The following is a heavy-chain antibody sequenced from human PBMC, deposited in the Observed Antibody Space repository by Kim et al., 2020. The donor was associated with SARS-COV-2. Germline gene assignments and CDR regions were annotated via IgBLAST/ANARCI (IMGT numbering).Heavy chain of an antibody. CDR2: IYSGGSST. CDR1: GFTFSSYA. J-gene: IGHJ3*02. CDR3: AYGSGSPDAFDI. D-gene: IGHD3-10*01. V-gene: IGHV3-23*03. Sequence: GGSLRHSCAASGFTFSSYAMSWVRQAPGKGLEWVSVIYSGGSSTYYADSVKGRFTISRDNSKNTLYLQMNSLRAEDTAVFYCAYGSGSPDAFDIWGQGT.